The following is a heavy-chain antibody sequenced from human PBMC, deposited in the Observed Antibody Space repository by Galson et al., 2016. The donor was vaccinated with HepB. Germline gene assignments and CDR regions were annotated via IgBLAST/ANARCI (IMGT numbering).Heavy chain of an antibody. D-gene: IGHD2-2*01. CDR2: ISGSGDDT. CDR3: ARDPGYCRNSDCMGDAFDI. J-gene: IGHJ3*02. V-gene: IGHV3-23*01. CDR1: GLTFSSYA. Sequence: SLRLSCAASGLTFSSYAMSWVRQAPVKGLEWVSAISGSGDDTYYADSVKGRFTISRDNSKNTLYLQMNSLRAEDTAVYYCARDPGYCRNSDCMGDAFDIWGQGTMVSVSS.